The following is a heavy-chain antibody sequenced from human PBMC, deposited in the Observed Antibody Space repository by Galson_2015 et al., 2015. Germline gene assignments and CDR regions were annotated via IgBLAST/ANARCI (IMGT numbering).Heavy chain of an antibody. J-gene: IGHJ4*02. Sequence: SETLSLTCAVSGGSISSSNWWGWVRQPPGKGLEWIGEIYHSGSTNYNPSLKSRVTISVDKSKNQFSLKLSSVTAADTAVYYCARASYYGSGSPPRFDYWGQGTLVTVSS. CDR3: ARASYYGSGSPPRFDY. D-gene: IGHD3-10*01. CDR1: GGSISSSNW. V-gene: IGHV4-4*02. CDR2: IYHSGST.